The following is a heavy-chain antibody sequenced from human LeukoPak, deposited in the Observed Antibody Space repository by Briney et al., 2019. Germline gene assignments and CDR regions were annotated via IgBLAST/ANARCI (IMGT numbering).Heavy chain of an antibody. V-gene: IGHV3-48*03. Sequence: PGGSLRLSCAASGFTFSSYDMNWVRQAPGKGLDWISYISSSGNTIYYADSVKGRFTISRDKAKNSLYLQMNSLRAEDTAVYYCARGDSSGWSYFDYWGQGTLVTVSS. CDR2: ISSSGNTI. J-gene: IGHJ4*02. CDR1: GFTFSSYD. D-gene: IGHD6-19*01. CDR3: ARGDSSGWSYFDY.